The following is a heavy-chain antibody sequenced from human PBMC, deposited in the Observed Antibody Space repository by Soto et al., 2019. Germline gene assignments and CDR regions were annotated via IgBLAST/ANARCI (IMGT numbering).Heavy chain of an antibody. D-gene: IGHD4-4*01. CDR3: ARLTTVTTPFDY. CDR1: GSTISSSIYH. Sequence: PSDTLSQTFSISGSTISSSIYHAGWIPHPPGKGLKWIGSIYYSGSTYKKPTLKSRITTSVDTSKNQFSLKLSSVTAADTAVYYCARLTTVTTPFDYWGQG. CDR2: IYYSGST. J-gene: IGHJ4*02. V-gene: IGHV4-39*01.